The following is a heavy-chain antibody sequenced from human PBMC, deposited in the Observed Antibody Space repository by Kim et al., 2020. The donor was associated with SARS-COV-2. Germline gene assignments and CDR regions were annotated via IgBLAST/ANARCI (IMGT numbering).Heavy chain of an antibody. Sequence: SLVTISVDTSKNQFSQKLSSVTAADTAVYYCARRWLPIFGVVIDAFDIWGQGTMVTVSS. J-gene: IGHJ3*02. CDR3: ARRWLPIFGVVIDAFDI. V-gene: IGHV4-39*01. D-gene: IGHD3-3*01.